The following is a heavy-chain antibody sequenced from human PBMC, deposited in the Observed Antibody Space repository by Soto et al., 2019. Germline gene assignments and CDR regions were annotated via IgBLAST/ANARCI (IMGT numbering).Heavy chain of an antibody. CDR1: GYTFTSYD. J-gene: IGHJ5*02. CDR3: ARGPELRFLEWLSGTLNWFDP. V-gene: IGHV1-8*01. CDR2: MNPNSGNT. Sequence: EASVKVSCKASGYTFTSYDINWVRQATGQGLEWMGWMNPNSGNTGYAQKFQGRVTMTRNTSISTAYMELSSLRSEDTAVYYCARGPELRFLEWLSGTLNWFDPWGQGTLVTVSS. D-gene: IGHD3-3*01.